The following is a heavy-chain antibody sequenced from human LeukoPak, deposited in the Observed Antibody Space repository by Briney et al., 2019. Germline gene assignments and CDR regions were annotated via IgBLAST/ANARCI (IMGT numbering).Heavy chain of an antibody. CDR2: IRGRGDST. J-gene: IGHJ4*02. D-gene: IGHD3-22*01. CDR3: AKEDYDSSGGFDS. Sequence: GGSLRLSCAASGFTFSNYAMSWVRQAPGKGPEWVSAIRGRGDSTYYADSVMGRFAISRDNSKNTLYLQLNYLRAEDTAVYYCAKEDYDSSGGFDSWGQGTLVTVSS. V-gene: IGHV3-23*01. CDR1: GFTFSNYA.